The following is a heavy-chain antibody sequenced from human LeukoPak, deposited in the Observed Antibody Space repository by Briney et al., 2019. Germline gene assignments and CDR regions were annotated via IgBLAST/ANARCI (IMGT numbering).Heavy chain of an antibody. D-gene: IGHD4-17*01. V-gene: IGHV3-23*01. CDR2: ISGSGGST. J-gene: IGHJ4*02. CDR3: AKFLRTVTTYFDY. CDR1: GFTFSGYP. Sequence: GGSLRLSCAASGFTFSGYPIHWVRQAPGKGLEWVSAISGSGGSTYYADSVKGRFTISRDNSKNTLYLQMNSLRAEDTAVYYCAKFLRTVTTYFDYWGQGTLVTVSS.